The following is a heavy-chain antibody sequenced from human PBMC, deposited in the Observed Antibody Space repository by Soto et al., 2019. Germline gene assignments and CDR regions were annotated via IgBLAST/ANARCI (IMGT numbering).Heavy chain of an antibody. V-gene: IGHV4-59*13. CDR2: ISYSGNT. CDR1: GGSISSYY. D-gene: IGHD3-10*01. CDR3: ARVMWFGALPGCFDP. J-gene: IGHJ5*02. Sequence: SETLSLTCTVSGGSISSYYWSWIRQPPGKGLEWIGYISYSGNTNYNPSLKSRVTISGDTSNNQFSLRLSSVTAADTAMYYCARVMWFGALPGCFDPRGQGTLVTVSS.